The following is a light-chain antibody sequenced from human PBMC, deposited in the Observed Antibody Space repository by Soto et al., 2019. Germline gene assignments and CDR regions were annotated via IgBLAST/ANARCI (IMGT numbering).Light chain of an antibody. J-gene: IGLJ1*01. CDR2: EVS. CDR3: SSYTSSSTLV. V-gene: IGLV2-14*01. CDR1: SSDVGGYHY. Sequence: QSALTQPASVSGSPGQSITISCTGTSSDVGGYHYVSWYQQHPGKAPKLMIYEVSKRPPGVSNRVSGSKSGNTDSLTISGLQAGDEADYYCSSYTSSSTLVFGTGTKVTVL.